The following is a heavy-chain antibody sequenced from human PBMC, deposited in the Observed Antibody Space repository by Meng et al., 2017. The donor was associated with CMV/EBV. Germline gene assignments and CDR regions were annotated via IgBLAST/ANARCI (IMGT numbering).Heavy chain of an antibody. Sequence: SVKVSCKASGGTFSSYAISWVRQAPGQGLEWMGGIIPIFGTANYAQKFQGRVTITTDESTSTAYMELSSLRSEDTAVYYCARGATYDYGMDVWGQGTTVTVSS. D-gene: IGHD1-26*01. CDR1: GGTFSSYA. CDR3: ARGATYDYGMDV. CDR2: IIPIFGTA. V-gene: IGHV1-69*05. J-gene: IGHJ6*02.